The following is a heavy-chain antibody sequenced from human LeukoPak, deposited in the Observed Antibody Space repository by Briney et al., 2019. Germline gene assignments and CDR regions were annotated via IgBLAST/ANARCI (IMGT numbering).Heavy chain of an antibody. CDR3: AREYYDSSGIKYAFDI. CDR1: GYTFTDYY. Sequence: ASVKVSCKTSGYTFTDYYIHWVRQAPGQGLGWMGCIDPDSGGTKNGQKFQGRVTMTRDTSISTAYMELSRPKSDDTAIYYCAREYYDSSGIKYAFDIWGQGTMVTVSS. CDR2: IDPDSGGT. D-gene: IGHD3-22*01. J-gene: IGHJ3*02. V-gene: IGHV1-2*02.